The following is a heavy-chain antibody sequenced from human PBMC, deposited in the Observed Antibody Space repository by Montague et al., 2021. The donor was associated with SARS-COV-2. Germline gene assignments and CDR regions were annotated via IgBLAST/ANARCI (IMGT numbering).Heavy chain of an antibody. V-gene: IGHV3-53*01. Sequence: SLRLSCAAPGFTVSANYMTWVRQAPGRGLEWVSLIYSGETTYYADSVKGRFTISRDISKTTLFLQMNNLRADDTAVYFCAKVGKDYYDTSGHPLGQFFDDWGQGTLVTVSS. J-gene: IGHJ4*02. CDR2: IYSGETT. CDR1: GFTVSANY. D-gene: IGHD3-22*01. CDR3: AKVGKDYYDTSGHPLGQFFDD.